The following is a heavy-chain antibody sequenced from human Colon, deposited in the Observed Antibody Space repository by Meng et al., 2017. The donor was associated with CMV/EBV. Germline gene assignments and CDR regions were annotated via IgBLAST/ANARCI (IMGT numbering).Heavy chain of an antibody. Sequence: GESLKISCAASGFTFSNFWMHWVRQVPGKGLVWVSRINSDGSVTAYADSVKGRFTISRDNVKNTLYLQMNSLRAEDTAVYYCAREIRGSSGGHYYYGMDVWGQGTTVTVSS. D-gene: IGHD6-6*01. CDR2: INSDGSVT. CDR3: AREIRGSSGGHYYYGMDV. V-gene: IGHV3-74*01. J-gene: IGHJ6*02. CDR1: GFTFSNFW.